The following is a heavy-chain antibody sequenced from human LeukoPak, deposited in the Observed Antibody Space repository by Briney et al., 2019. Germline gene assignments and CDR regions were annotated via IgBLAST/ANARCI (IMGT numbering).Heavy chain of an antibody. CDR2: INPSGGST. Sequence: ASVKVSCTASGYTFTNNYMHWVRQAPGQGLEWMGIINPSGGSTRYAQKFQGRVTVTRDTSTSTVYMELSSLRSEDTAVYYCARVNRELLREISIDYWGQGTLVTVSS. V-gene: IGHV1-46*01. D-gene: IGHD1-26*01. CDR1: GYTFTNNY. J-gene: IGHJ4*02. CDR3: ARVNRELLREISIDY.